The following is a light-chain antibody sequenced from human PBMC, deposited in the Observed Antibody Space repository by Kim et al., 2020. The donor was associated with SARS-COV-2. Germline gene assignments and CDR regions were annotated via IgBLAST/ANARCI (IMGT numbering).Light chain of an antibody. CDR1: STDVGGYKY. CDR2: DVD. CDR3: SSYTFSNIFVV. Sequence: QSITISCTESSTDVGGYKYVSWYQQHTGKAHKLIIFDVDKRASGISNRFSGSQSGNTASLTVSGLLAEDEAVYYCSSYTFSNIFVVFGGGTQLTVL. J-gene: IGLJ2*01. V-gene: IGLV2-14*03.